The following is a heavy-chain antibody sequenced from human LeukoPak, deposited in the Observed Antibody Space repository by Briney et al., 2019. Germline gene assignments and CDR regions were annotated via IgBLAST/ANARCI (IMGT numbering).Heavy chain of an antibody. CDR1: XGSISSSSXY. CDR2: IYYSATT. CDR3: GNDY. V-gene: IGHV4-39*01. Sequence: PSETLXXXXXXXXGSISSSSXYWGWIRQPPGTGLEWIGSIYYSATTYYNPSLKSRVTISVDTSKNQFSLKLSSVTAADTAVYYCGNDYWGQGTLVTVSS. J-gene: IGHJ4*02.